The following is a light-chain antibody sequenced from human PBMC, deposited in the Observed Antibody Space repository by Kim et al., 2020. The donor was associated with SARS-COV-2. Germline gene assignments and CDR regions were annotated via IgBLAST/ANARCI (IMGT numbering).Light chain of an antibody. CDR1: QSVSSY. Sequence: PGERATLSCRASQSVSSYLAWYQQKPGQAPRLLIYDASNRATGIPARFSGSGSGTDFTLTISSLEPEDFAVYYCQQRSNWWTFGQGTKVDIK. CDR2: DAS. J-gene: IGKJ1*01. CDR3: QQRSNWWT. V-gene: IGKV3-11*01.